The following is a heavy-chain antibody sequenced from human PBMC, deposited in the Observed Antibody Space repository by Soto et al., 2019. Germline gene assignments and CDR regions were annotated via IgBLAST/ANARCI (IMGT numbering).Heavy chain of an antibody. V-gene: IGHV2-5*02. D-gene: IGHD4-17*01. CDR1: GFSLSTSGVA. J-gene: IGHJ2*01. Sequence: QITLKESGPTLVKPTQTLTLTCTFSGFSLSTSGVAVGWIRQPPGKALEWLTLIYWDDDKSYSPSLKSRLTITMDTSKIQVVLTVANMDPVDTATYYCARALDDGGRWYFDLWGRGTLVTVSS. CDR3: ARALDDGGRWYFDL. CDR2: IYWDDDK.